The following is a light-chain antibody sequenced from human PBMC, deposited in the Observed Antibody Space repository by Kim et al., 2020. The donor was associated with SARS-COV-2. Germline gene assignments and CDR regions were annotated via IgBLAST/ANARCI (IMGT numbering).Light chain of an antibody. CDR1: TSNIGSYDL. Sequence: QSALTQPASMSGSPGQSITISCTGTTSNIGSYDLVSWYQQFPGKAPKLMIHEVDKRPSGVSHRFSGSKSGHTASLTISGLQAEDEADYFCSSYANSSPFVVFGGGTKVTVL. V-gene: IGLV2-23*02. CDR2: EVD. CDR3: SSYANSSPFVV. J-gene: IGLJ3*02.